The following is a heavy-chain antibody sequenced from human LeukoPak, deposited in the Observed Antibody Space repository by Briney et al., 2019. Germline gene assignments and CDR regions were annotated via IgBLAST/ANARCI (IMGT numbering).Heavy chain of an antibody. Sequence: PSETLSLTCTVSGGSISSSSYYWGWIRQPPGKGLEWIGSIYYSGSTYYNPSLKSRVTISVDTSKNQFSLKLSSVTAADTAVYYCARGWAGATVFTRISARPHFDYWGQGTLVTVSS. CDR3: ARGWAGATVFTRISARPHFDY. V-gene: IGHV4-39*07. D-gene: IGHD6-6*01. J-gene: IGHJ4*02. CDR2: IYYSGST. CDR1: GGSISSSSYY.